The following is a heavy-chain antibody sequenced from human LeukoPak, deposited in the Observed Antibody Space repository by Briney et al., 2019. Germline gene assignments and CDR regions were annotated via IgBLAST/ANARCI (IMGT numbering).Heavy chain of an antibody. CDR3: ARDQDYGFDY. CDR1: GFSFTSYG. V-gene: IGHV3-48*02. D-gene: IGHD4-17*01. Sequence: PGGSLRLSCAASGFSFTSYGISWVRQAPGKGLEWVSYISGSSSAIYYADFVKGRFTISRDSAKNSVYLQMNSLRDEDTAVYYCARDQDYGFDYWGQGTLVTVSS. CDR2: ISGSSSAI. J-gene: IGHJ4*02.